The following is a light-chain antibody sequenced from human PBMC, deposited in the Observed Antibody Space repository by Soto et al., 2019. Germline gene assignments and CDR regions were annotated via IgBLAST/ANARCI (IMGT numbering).Light chain of an antibody. Sequence: EIVMTQSPATLSVSPGERATLSCRASQSVSSNLAWYQQKPGQAPRLLVYGASTRATGIPARFSGSGSGTQFTLTISSLQSEDFAVYYCHQYNSWPRGTFGPGTKVEIK. CDR3: HQYNSWPRGT. CDR2: GAS. CDR1: QSVSSN. V-gene: IGKV3-15*01. J-gene: IGKJ3*01.